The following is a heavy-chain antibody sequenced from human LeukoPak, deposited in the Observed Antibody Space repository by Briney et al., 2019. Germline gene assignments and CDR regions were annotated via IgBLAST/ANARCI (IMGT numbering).Heavy chain of an antibody. D-gene: IGHD4-11*01. CDR3: TRDRGNYVIEAFDI. CDR1: GFTFSSYW. Sequence: AGGSLRLSCAASGFTFSSYWMSWVRQAPGKGLEWVANIKQDGSEKYYVDSVKGRFTISRDNAKNSLYLQMNSLRAEDTAVYYCTRDRGNYVIEAFDIWGQGTMVTVSS. CDR2: IKQDGSEK. V-gene: IGHV3-7*01. J-gene: IGHJ3*02.